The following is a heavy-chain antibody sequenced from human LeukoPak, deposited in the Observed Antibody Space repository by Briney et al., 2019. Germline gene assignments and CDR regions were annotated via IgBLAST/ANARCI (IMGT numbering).Heavy chain of an antibody. CDR1: GYTLTELS. Sequence: ASVKVSCKVSGYTLTELSMHWVRQAPGKGLEWMGGFDPEDGETIYAQKFQGRVTMTTDTSTSTAYMELRSLRSDDTAVYYCASSTFSSSWYLLDYWGQGTLVTVSS. D-gene: IGHD6-13*01. V-gene: IGHV1-24*01. J-gene: IGHJ4*02. CDR3: ASSTFSSSWYLLDY. CDR2: FDPEDGET.